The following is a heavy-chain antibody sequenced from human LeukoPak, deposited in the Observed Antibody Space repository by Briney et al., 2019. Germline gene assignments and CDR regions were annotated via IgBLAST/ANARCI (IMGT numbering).Heavy chain of an antibody. CDR3: AINWNLDY. Sequence: GGSLRLSCTASGFTFSSYGMSWVRQAPGKGLEWVSAISSGGVTTFYADSVKGRFTISRDNSKNTLYLQMNSLRAEDTAVYYCAINWNLDYWGQGTLVTVSS. D-gene: IGHD1-1*01. CDR1: GFTFSSYG. J-gene: IGHJ4*02. CDR2: ISSGGVTT. V-gene: IGHV3-23*01.